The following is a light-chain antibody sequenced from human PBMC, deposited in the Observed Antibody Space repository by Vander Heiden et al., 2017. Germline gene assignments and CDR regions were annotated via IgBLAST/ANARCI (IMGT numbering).Light chain of an antibody. CDR2: AAS. CDR3: QKYSSAHPSLT. J-gene: IGKJ4*01. CDR1: QGINNY. V-gene: IGKV1-27*01. Sequence: DIQTTQSPPSLSASVGDRVTLTCRASQGINNYVAWYQQKPGKVPKLLIYAASTLQSGVPSRFSGSGSGTDFTLTISSLQPEDVATYYCQKYSSAHPSLTFGGGTKVEIK.